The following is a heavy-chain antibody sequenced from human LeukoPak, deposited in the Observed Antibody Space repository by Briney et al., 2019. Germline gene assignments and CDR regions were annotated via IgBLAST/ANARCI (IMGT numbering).Heavy chain of an antibody. J-gene: IGHJ6*02. CDR3: ARDNCGMDV. CDR2: ISYDGSNK. Sequence: GRSLRLSCSDSGFTVSGYAMDCVRQAPGKGLEWVAVISYDGSNKYYADSVKGRFTISRDNSKNTLYLQMNSLRAEDTAVYYCARDNCGMDVWGQGTTVTVSS. CDR1: GFTVSGYA. V-gene: IGHV3-30-3*01.